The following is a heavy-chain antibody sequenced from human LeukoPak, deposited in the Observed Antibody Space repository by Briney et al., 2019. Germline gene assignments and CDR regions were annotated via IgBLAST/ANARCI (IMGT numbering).Heavy chain of an antibody. CDR2: ISGSGGST. D-gene: IGHD6-19*01. CDR3: AKVIAVAGIAFDY. J-gene: IGHJ4*02. Sequence: PGGSLRLSCAASRFTFSSYAMSWVRQAPGKGLEWVSAISGSGGSTYYADSVKGRFTISRDNSKNTLYLQMNSLRAEDTAVYYCAKVIAVAGIAFDYWGQGTLVTVSS. CDR1: RFTFSSYA. V-gene: IGHV3-23*01.